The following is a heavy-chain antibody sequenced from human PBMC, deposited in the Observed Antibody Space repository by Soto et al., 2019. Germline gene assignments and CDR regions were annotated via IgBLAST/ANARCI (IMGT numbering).Heavy chain of an antibody. CDR1: GGSISTTSYY. Sequence: SETLSLTCPVSGGSISTTSYYWAWIRQPPGKGLEWVGSIYYNGFTYYNPSLKSRLTISVDTSKHQFSLRLSSVTAADTALYYCARQDDFWSGYNSFDPWGQGTLVTAPQ. CDR3: ARQDDFWSGYNSFDP. D-gene: IGHD3-3*01. J-gene: IGHJ5*02. V-gene: IGHV4-39*01. CDR2: IYYNGFT.